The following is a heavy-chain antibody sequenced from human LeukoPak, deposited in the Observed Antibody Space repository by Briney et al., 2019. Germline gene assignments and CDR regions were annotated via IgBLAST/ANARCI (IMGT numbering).Heavy chain of an antibody. V-gene: IGHV3-7*01. Sequence: GGSLRLSCAASGFTFSTYWMTWVRQAPGKGLEWVANIKQDGSEKYYVDSVKGRFTISRDNAKNSLYLQMNSLRAEDTAVYYCAREKEGYCSRTSCYLDYYYYYMDVWGKGTTVTISS. CDR3: AREKEGYCSRTSCYLDYYYYYMDV. J-gene: IGHJ6*03. CDR2: IKQDGSEK. CDR1: GFTFSTYW. D-gene: IGHD2-2*01.